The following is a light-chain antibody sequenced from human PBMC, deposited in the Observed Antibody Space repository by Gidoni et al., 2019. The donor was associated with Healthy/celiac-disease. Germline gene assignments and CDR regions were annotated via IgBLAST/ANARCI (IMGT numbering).Light chain of an antibody. CDR1: QSVSSSY. V-gene: IGKV3-20*01. Sequence: ETVLTHSPGTLSLSPGERATRSCRASQSVSSSYLAWYQQKPGQAPRLLIYGASSRATGIPDRFSGSGSGTDFTLTISRLEPEDFAVYYCQQYGSSLFTFGPGTKVDIK. J-gene: IGKJ3*01. CDR3: QQYGSSLFT. CDR2: GAS.